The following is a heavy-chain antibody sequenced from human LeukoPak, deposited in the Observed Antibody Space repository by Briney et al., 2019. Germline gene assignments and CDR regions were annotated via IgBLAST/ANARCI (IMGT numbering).Heavy chain of an antibody. D-gene: IGHD3-22*01. J-gene: IGHJ4*02. CDR2: INHSGST. V-gene: IGHV4-34*01. CDR3: ATRHYYDSSGYYKFFDY. CDR1: GGSFSGYC. Sequence: PSETLSLTCAVYGGSFSGYCWSWIRQPPGKGLEWIGEINHSGSTNYNPSLKSRVTISVDTSKNQFSLKLSSVTAADTAVYYCATRHYYDSSGYYKFFDYWGQGTLVTVSS.